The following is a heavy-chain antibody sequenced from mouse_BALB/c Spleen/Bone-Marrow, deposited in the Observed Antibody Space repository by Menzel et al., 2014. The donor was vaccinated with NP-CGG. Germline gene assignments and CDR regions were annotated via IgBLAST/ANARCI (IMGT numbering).Heavy chain of an antibody. CDR2: ISSGGSYT. D-gene: IGHD4-1*01. V-gene: IGHV5-6*01. J-gene: IGHJ2*01. CDR3: ARPLTGAYFDY. Sequence: EVQVVESGGDLVKPGGSLKLSCAASGFTFSSYGMSWVCQTPDKRLEWVATISSGGSYTYYPDSVKGRFTISRDNARNTLYLQMSSLRSEDTALYYCARPLTGAYFDYWGQGTTLTVSS. CDR1: GFTFSSYG.